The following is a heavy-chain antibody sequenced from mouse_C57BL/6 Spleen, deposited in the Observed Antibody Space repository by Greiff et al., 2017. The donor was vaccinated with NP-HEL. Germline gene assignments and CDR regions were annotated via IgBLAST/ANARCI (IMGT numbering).Heavy chain of an antibody. CDR2: IDPEDGET. V-gene: IGHV14-2*01. CDR3: ARSWLRRDYYAMDY. Sequence: EVQLQQSGAELVKPGASVKLSCTASGFNIKDYYMHWVKQRTEQGLEWIGRIDPEDGETKYAPQFQGKATITADTSSNTAYLQLSSLTSEDTAVYYCARSWLRRDYYAMDYWGQGTSVTVSS. CDR1: GFNIKDYY. J-gene: IGHJ4*01. D-gene: IGHD2-2*01.